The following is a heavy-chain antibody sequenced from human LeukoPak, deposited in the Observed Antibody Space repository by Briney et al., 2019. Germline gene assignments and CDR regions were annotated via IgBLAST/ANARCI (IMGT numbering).Heavy chain of an antibody. CDR1: GFTVSNNY. J-gene: IGHJ4*02. D-gene: IGHD2-2*01. Sequence: GGSLRLSCAASGFTVSNNYMTWVRQAPGKGLEWVSLIYSGGSTYYADSVKGRFTISRDNSKNTVYLQMNSLRAEDTAVYYCAKSRIVVVPVTQSFDYWSQGTLVTVSS. CDR2: IYSGGST. V-gene: IGHV3-66*01. CDR3: AKSRIVVVPVTQSFDY.